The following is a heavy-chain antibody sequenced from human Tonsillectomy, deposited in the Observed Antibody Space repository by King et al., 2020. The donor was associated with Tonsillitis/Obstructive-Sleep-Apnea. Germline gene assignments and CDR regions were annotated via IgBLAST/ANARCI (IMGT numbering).Heavy chain of an antibody. D-gene: IGHD3-3*01. CDR3: TRGARSDDSVCYYYHYMDV. Sequence: VQLVESGGGLVQPGRALRLSCAASGFTFGDYAMVWVRQAPGKGLEWVGFIRSKAYGGTTEYAASVRGRFTISTDDSKSIAYLQMNSLKTEDTAVYFCTRGARSDDSVCYYYHYMDVWGKGTTVIVSS. CDR1: GFTFGDYA. V-gene: IGHV3-49*04. CDR2: IRSKAYGGTT. J-gene: IGHJ6*03.